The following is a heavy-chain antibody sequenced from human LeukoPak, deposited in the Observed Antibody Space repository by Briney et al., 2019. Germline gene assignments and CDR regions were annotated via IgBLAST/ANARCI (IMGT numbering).Heavy chain of an antibody. Sequence: GGSLRLYCAASGFTFSSYSMNWVRQAPGKGLEWVSSISSSSSYIYYADSVKGRFTISRDNAKNSLYLQMNSLRAEDTAVYYCARDHGDFDWGFDPWGQGTLVTVSS. CDR2: ISSSSSYI. D-gene: IGHD3-9*01. J-gene: IGHJ5*02. CDR1: GFTFSSYS. CDR3: ARDHGDFDWGFDP. V-gene: IGHV3-21*01.